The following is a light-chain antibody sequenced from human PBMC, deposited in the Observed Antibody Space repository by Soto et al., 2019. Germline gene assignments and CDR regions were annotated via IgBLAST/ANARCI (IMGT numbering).Light chain of an antibody. J-gene: IGKJ4*01. CDR2: DAS. Sequence: EIVLTQSPATLSLSPGERATLSCRASQSVSTYLAWYQQKPGQAPRLLIYDASNRATGIPARFTDSGSGTDFTLTISSLEPEDFAVYYCQQRRNWPRLAFGGGTKVDIK. CDR1: QSVSTY. CDR3: QQRRNWPRLA. V-gene: IGKV3-11*01.